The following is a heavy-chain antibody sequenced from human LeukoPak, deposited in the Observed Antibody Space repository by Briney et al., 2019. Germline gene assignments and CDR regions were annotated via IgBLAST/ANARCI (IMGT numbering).Heavy chain of an antibody. CDR3: ARSITECDFWSGYLYYFDY. CDR1: GGSISSSSYY. J-gene: IGHJ4*02. CDR2: IYYSGST. D-gene: IGHD3-3*01. Sequence: SETLSLTCTVSGGSISSSSYYWGWIRQPPGKGLEWIGSIYYSGSTYYNPSLKSRVTISVDTSKNQFSLKLSSVTAADTAVYYCARSITECDFWSGYLYYFDYWGQGTLVTVSS. V-gene: IGHV4-39*01.